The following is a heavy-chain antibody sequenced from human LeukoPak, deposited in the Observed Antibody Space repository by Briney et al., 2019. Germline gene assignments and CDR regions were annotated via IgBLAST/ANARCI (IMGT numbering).Heavy chain of an antibody. Sequence: SETLSLTCAVYGGSFSGYYWSWIRQPPGKGLEWIGEINHSGSTNYNPSLKSRVTISVDTSKNQFSLKLSSVTPEDTAVYYCARGWELPRFYWYFDLWGRGTLVTVSS. D-gene: IGHD1-26*01. CDR1: GGSFSGYY. CDR2: INHSGST. CDR3: ARGWELPRFYWYFDL. V-gene: IGHV4-34*01. J-gene: IGHJ2*01.